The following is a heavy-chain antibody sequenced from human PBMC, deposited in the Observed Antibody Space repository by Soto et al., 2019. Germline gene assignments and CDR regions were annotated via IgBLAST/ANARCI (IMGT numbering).Heavy chain of an antibody. Sequence: GASVKVSCKASGYTFTGYYMHWLRQAPGQGLEWMGWINPNSGGTNYAQKFQGWVTMTRDTSISTAYMELSRLRSDDTAVYYCARVAYCGGDCSDAFDIWGQGTMVTVSS. CDR3: ARVAYCGGDCSDAFDI. J-gene: IGHJ3*02. D-gene: IGHD2-21*02. V-gene: IGHV1-2*04. CDR1: GYTFTGYY. CDR2: INPNSGGT.